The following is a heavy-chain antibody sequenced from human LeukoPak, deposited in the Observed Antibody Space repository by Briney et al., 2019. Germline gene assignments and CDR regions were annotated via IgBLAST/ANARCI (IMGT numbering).Heavy chain of an antibody. CDR3: ARLYCSGASCYANLDY. D-gene: IGHD2-15*01. J-gene: IGHJ4*02. Sequence: GWSLRLSCAASGFTFSTHWMSWARQAPGTRLEWVANIKQDGSQKYYVDSVRGRFTISRDNAENSLYLQMNSLTAEDTAVYYCARLYCSGASCYANLDYWGQGTLVAVSS. CDR2: IKQDGSQK. CDR1: GFTFSTHW. V-gene: IGHV3-7*04.